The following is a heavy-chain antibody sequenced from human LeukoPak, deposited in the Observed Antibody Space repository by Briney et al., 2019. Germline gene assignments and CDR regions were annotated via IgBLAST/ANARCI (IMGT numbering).Heavy chain of an antibody. D-gene: IGHD3-16*02. CDR3: ARYERLGELSPIWGLDY. CDR2: IRHDGSNG. J-gene: IGHJ4*02. CDR1: GFTFSAFG. V-gene: IGHV3-30*02. Sequence: GGSLRLSCAASGFTFSAFGMHWVRQAPGQGLEWVAFIRHDGSNGYYGDSVKGRFTISRDNAKNSLYLQMNSLRAEDTAVYYCARYERLGELSPIWGLDYWGQGTLVTVSS.